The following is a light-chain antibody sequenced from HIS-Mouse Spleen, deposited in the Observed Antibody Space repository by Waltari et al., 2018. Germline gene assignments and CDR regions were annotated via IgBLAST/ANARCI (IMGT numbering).Light chain of an antibody. Sequence: DIVMTQSPDSLAVSLGERATINCKSSQSVLYSSNNKNNLAGYQQKPGQPPKLLIYWAYNRESGVPDRFSGSGSGTDFPLTISSLQAEDVAVYYCQQYYSTPYTFGQGTKLEIK. J-gene: IGKJ2*01. V-gene: IGKV4-1*01. CDR3: QQYYSTPYT. CDR2: WAY. CDR1: QSVLYSSNNKNN.